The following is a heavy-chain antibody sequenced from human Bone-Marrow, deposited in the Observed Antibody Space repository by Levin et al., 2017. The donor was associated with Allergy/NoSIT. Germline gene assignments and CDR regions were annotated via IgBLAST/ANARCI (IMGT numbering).Heavy chain of an antibody. V-gene: IGHV3-7*01. Sequence: PGESLKISCAASRFAFSSYWMSWVRQAPGKGLELVANIKQDRSEKYYVDSVKGRFTISRDNAKNSLYLQMNSLRAEDTAVYYCARDEGSGYELRPLFDYWGQGTLVTVSS. D-gene: IGHD5-12*01. CDR2: IKQDRSEK. CDR3: ARDEGSGYELRPLFDY. J-gene: IGHJ4*02. CDR1: RFAFSSYW.